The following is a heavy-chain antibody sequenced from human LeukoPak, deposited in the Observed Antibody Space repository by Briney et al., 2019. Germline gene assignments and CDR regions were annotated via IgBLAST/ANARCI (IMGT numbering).Heavy chain of an antibody. CDR3: ARATKYYYDSSGYSDAFDI. D-gene: IGHD3-22*01. Sequence: SETLSLTCAVYGGSFSGYYWSWIRQPPGKGLEWIGEINHSGSTNYNPSLKSRVTISVDTSKNQFSLKLSSVTAADTAVYYCARATKYYYDSSGYSDAFDIWGQGTMVTVSS. J-gene: IGHJ3*02. CDR2: INHSGST. CDR1: GGSFSGYY. V-gene: IGHV4-34*01.